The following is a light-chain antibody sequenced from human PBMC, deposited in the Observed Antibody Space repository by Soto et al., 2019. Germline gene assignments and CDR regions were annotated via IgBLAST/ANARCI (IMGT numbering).Light chain of an antibody. V-gene: IGKV3-20*01. CDR3: QQDDQSPRT. J-gene: IGKJ1*01. Sequence: EIVLTQSPGTLSLSPGERATLSCRASQTVNSDYLAWYQQKPGQSPRVLIYGASNRATGIPDRFSGSGSGTDFTLTISRLESEDCAVYYCQQDDQSPRTFGQGTKVEVK. CDR1: QTVNSDY. CDR2: GAS.